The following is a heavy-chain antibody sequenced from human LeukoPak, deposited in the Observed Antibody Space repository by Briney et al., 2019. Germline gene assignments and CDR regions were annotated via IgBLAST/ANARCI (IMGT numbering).Heavy chain of an antibody. J-gene: IGHJ5*02. D-gene: IGHD3-22*01. CDR1: GYTFTSYD. Sequence: ASVKVSCKASGYTFTSYDINWVRQATGQGLEWMGWMNPNSGNTGYAQKFQGRVTMTRNTSISTAYMELSSLRSEDTAVYYCARGRRNYYGSSGFSDWFDPWGQGTLVTVSS. V-gene: IGHV1-8*01. CDR3: ARGRRNYYGSSGFSDWFDP. CDR2: MNPNSGNT.